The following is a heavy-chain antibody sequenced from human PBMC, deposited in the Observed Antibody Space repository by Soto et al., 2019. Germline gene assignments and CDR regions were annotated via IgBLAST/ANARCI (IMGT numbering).Heavy chain of an antibody. D-gene: IGHD1-1*01. Sequence: ASMKVSCKASGYTFTSYDINWVRQATGQGLEWMGWMNPNSGNTGYAQKFQGRVTMTRNTSISTAYMELSSLRSEDTAVYYCASSNWNENADDAFDIWGQGTMVTVSS. CDR1: GYTFTSYD. J-gene: IGHJ3*02. V-gene: IGHV1-8*01. CDR2: MNPNSGNT. CDR3: ASSNWNENADDAFDI.